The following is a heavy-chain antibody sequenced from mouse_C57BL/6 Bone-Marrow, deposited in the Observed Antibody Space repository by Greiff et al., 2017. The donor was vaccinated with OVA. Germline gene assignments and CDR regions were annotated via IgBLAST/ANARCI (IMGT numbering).Heavy chain of an antibody. D-gene: IGHD1-1*01. Sequence: VQLQQSGAELVRPGASVKLSCTASGFNIKDYYMHWVKQRPEQGLEWIGRIDPEDGDTEYAPKFRGKATMTADTSSNTAYLQLSSLTSEDTAVYYCTTNGSSYPLDYWGQGTSVTVSS. V-gene: IGHV14-1*01. J-gene: IGHJ4*01. CDR1: GFNIKDYY. CDR2: IDPEDGDT. CDR3: TTNGSSYPLDY.